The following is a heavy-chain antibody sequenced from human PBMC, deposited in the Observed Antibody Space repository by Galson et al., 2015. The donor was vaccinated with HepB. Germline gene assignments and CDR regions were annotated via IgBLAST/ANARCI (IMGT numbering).Heavy chain of an antibody. CDR3: TTDWSLGYCSSTTCLIDPIFDY. CDR2: IKSNTDGGTT. CDR1: GFSFSNAW. D-gene: IGHD2-2*01. V-gene: IGHV3-15*07. Sequence: SLRLSCAASGFSFSNAWMNWVRQAPGKGLEWVGRIKSNTDGGTTDSAAPVKGRFTISRDDSKNTLYLQMNSLKTEDTAVYYCTTDWSLGYCSSTTCLIDPIFDYWGQGTLVTVSS. J-gene: IGHJ4*02.